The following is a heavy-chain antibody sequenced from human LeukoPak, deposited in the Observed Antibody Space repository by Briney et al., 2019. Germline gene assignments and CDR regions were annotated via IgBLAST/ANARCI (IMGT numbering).Heavy chain of an antibody. CDR3: ASRPFETTVVPWDFY. CDR1: GYNFNTYW. J-gene: IGHJ4*02. Sequence: GESLQISCQGSGYNFNTYWFAWVRQLPGKGLEWMGIIRPMNSDVRYSPSFQGQVTISADRSINTAYLQWSSLTASDTAMYYCASRPFETTVVPWDFYWGQGTQVTVSS. CDR2: IRPMNSDV. D-gene: IGHD4-23*01. V-gene: IGHV5-51*01.